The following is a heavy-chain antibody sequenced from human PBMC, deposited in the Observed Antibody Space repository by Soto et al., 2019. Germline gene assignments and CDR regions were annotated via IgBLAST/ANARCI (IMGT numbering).Heavy chain of an antibody. Sequence: SVKVSCKASGGTFSSYAISWVRQAPGQGLEWMGGIIPIFGTANYAQKFQGRVTITADESTSTAYMELSSLRSEDTAVYYCARGVVGSTSHYYYGMDVWGQGTTVTVSS. J-gene: IGHJ6*02. V-gene: IGHV1-69*13. D-gene: IGHD2-2*01. CDR1: GGTFSSYA. CDR2: IIPIFGTA. CDR3: ARGVVGSTSHYYYGMDV.